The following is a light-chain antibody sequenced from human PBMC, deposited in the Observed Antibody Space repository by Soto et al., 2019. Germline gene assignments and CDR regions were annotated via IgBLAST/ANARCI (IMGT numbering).Light chain of an antibody. CDR3: CSYAPVNTLV. CDR2: EVN. J-gene: IGLJ2*01. CDR1: SSDVGSFYL. V-gene: IGLV2-23*02. Sequence: QSALTQPASVSGSPGQSITISCTGTSSDVGSFYLVSWYQQYPRKAPKLLIYEVNKRPSGVSNRFSGSKSGNTASLTISGLQAEDEANYYCCSYAPVNTLVFGGGTQLTVL.